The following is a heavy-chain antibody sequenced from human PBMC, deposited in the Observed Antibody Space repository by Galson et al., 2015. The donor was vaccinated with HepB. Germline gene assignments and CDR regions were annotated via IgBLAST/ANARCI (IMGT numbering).Heavy chain of an antibody. J-gene: IGHJ4*02. V-gene: IGHV4-34*01. CDR3: ARRLYGSGSYYNDHYFRRWGYFDY. D-gene: IGHD3-10*01. CDR2: IKHSGST. Sequence: ETLSLTCAVYGASFSVYYWSWIRQPPGKGLEWNGEIKHSGSTNYNPSLKSRVTISVDTSKNQFSLKLSSVTAADTAMYYCARRLYGSGSYYNDHYFRRWGYFDYWGQGTLVTVSS. CDR1: GASFSVYY.